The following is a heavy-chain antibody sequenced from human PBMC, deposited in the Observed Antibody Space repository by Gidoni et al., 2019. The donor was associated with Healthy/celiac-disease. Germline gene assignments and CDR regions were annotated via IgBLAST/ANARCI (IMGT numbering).Heavy chain of an antibody. J-gene: IGHJ4*02. Sequence: QVQLRESGPGLVKPSETLSLTCTVSGSSIRSGYYWGWTRQPPGKGLEWIGSIYHSGSTYYNPSLKSRVTISVDTSKNQFSLKLSSVTAADTAVYYCARAYYYDSSGYFENFDYWGQGTLVTVSS. D-gene: IGHD3-22*01. CDR2: IYHSGST. V-gene: IGHV4-38-2*02. CDR3: ARAYYYDSSGYFENFDY. CDR1: GSSIRSGYY.